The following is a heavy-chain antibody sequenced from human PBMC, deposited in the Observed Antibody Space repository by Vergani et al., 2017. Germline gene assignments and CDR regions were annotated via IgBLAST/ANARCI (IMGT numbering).Heavy chain of an antibody. CDR1: GFTFSSYS. J-gene: IGHJ4*02. V-gene: IGHV3-21*01. CDR2: ISSSSSYI. CDR3: ARDSPPCSGYDPYYFDY. D-gene: IGHD5-12*01. Sequence: EVQLVESGGGLVKPGGSLRLSCAASGFTFSSYSMNWVRQAPGKGLEWVSSISSSSSYIYYADSVKGRFTISRDNAKNSLYLQMNSLRAEDTAVYYCARDSPPCSGYDPYYFDYWGQGTLVTVSS.